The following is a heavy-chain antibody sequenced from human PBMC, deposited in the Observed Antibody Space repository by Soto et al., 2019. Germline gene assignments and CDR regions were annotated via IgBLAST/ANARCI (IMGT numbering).Heavy chain of an antibody. V-gene: IGHV1-69*04. Sequence: SVKVSCKACGGTFSSYTISCVRQAPRQGLEWMGRIIPILGIANYAQKFQGRVTITADKSTSTAYMELSSLRSEDTAVYYCARESGHCSGGSCYSSAFDIWGQGTMVTVSS. CDR1: GGTFSSYT. D-gene: IGHD2-15*01. J-gene: IGHJ3*02. CDR3: ARESGHCSGGSCYSSAFDI. CDR2: IIPILGIA.